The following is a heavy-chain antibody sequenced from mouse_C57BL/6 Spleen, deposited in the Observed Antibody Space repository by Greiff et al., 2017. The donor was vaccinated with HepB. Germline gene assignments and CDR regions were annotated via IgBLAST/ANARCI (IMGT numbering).Heavy chain of an antibody. CDR3: ASYYDSFAY. CDR2: ISDGGSYT. Sequence: DVHLVESGGGLVKPGGSLKLSCAASGFTFSSYAMSWVRQTPEKRLEWVATISDGGSYTYYPDNVKGRFTISRDNAKNNLYLQMSHLKSEDTAMYYCASYYDSFAYWGQGTLVTVSA. J-gene: IGHJ3*01. D-gene: IGHD2-4*01. V-gene: IGHV5-4*01. CDR1: GFTFSSYA.